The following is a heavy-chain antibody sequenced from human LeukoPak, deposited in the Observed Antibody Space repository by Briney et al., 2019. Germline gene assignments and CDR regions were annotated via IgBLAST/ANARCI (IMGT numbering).Heavy chain of an antibody. CDR3: ARGNVEMATIVY. CDR1: GFTFSSYS. J-gene: IGHJ4*02. D-gene: IGHD5-24*01. V-gene: IGHV3-21*01. CDR2: ISSSSSYI. Sequence: PGGSLRLSCAASGFTFSSYSMNWVRQAPGKGLEWGSSISSSSSYIYYADSVKGRFTISRDNAKNSLYLRMNSLRAEDTAVYYCARGNVEMATIVYWGQGTLVTVSS.